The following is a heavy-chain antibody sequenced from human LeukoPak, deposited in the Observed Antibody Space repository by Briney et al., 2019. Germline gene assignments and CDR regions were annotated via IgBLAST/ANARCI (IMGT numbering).Heavy chain of an antibody. Sequence: GGTLRLSCAASGFTFSSHGMSWVRQAPGKGLEWVSTISGSGDNTYYADSVKGRFTISRDDSKNTLYLQMTSLRPEDTAVYYCTRVGYGLTYGNGFDPWGQGTPVTVSS. D-gene: IGHD2-15*01. V-gene: IGHV3-23*01. CDR1: GFTFSSHG. J-gene: IGHJ5*02. CDR3: TRVGYGLTYGNGFDP. CDR2: ISGSGDNT.